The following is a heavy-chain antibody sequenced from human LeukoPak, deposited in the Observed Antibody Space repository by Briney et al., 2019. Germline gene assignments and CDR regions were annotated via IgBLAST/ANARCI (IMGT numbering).Heavy chain of an antibody. CDR2: INGDGRNI. J-gene: IGHJ4*02. CDR1: GFTFSSYW. V-gene: IGHV3-74*01. CDR3: AREGVVVPAAIQDY. D-gene: IGHD2-2*02. Sequence: GGSLRLSCVASGFTFSSYWMHWVRQDPRKGLVWVSRINGDGRNINYADSVRGRFTISRDNAKNTLYLQMNSLRAEDTAVYYCAREGVVVPAAIQDYWGQGTLVTVSS.